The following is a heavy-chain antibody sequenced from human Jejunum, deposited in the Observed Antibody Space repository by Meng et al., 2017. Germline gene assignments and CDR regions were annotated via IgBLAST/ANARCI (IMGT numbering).Heavy chain of an antibody. J-gene: IGHJ4*02. CDR2: IYYSGTT. D-gene: IGHD6-19*01. CDR1: GGSISRSVYY. CDR3: ASLRPWLDSPGPPNEY. V-gene: IGHV4-39*01. Sequence: QLHLQESGPGLAKPSETLSLTCTVSGGSISRSVYYWGWIRQPPGKGLEWIGSIYYSGTTYYNPSLKSRVTISVDTSKNQFSLELSSVTAADTAVYYCASLRPWLDSPGPPNEYWGQGTLVTVSS.